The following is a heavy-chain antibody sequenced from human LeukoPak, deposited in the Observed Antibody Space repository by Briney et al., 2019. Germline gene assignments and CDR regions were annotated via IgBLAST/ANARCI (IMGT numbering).Heavy chain of an antibody. Sequence: SETLSLTCTVSGGSISSGGNYWSWIRQHPEKGLEWIGYIYYSGSTYYNPSLKSRVTMSEDTSNMQFSLNLSSVTAADTAVYYCARGGDSSGYFPFDYWGQGTLVTVSS. J-gene: IGHJ4*02. CDR1: GGSISSGGNY. D-gene: IGHD3-22*01. V-gene: IGHV4-31*03. CDR3: ARGGDSSGYFPFDY. CDR2: IYYSGST.